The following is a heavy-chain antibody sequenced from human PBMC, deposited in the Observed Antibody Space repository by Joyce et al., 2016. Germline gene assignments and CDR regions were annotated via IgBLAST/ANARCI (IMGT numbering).Heavy chain of an antibody. CDR2: MYAEGTT. CDR1: GFTVNTNY. CDR3: GRSPRPGYFQN. J-gene: IGHJ1*01. V-gene: IGHV3-53*01. Sequence: EVQLVESGGDLIQPGGSLRLSCVASGFTVNTNYMIWVRQAPGKGLQWVSTMYAEGTTYYSDSVKGRFTISRDTSDNTLYLQINRLRGEDTAVYYCGRSPRPGYFQNWDQGTLVTVSS.